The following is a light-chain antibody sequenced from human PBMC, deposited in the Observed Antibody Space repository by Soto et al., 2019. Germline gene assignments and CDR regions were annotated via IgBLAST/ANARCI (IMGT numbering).Light chain of an antibody. Sequence: TQFPGTLSFPSGERATLSFRASQSVGSNYLAWYQQNPGQAPRLLIYDASTRATGIPARFSGSGSGTEFTLTISSLQSEDFAVYYCQQYNNWPTFGQGTKVDIK. V-gene: IGKV3-15*01. CDR1: QSVGSN. CDR3: QQYNNWPT. J-gene: IGKJ1*01. CDR2: DAS.